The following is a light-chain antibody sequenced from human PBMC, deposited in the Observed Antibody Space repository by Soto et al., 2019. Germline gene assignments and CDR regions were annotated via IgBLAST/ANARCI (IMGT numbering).Light chain of an antibody. CDR1: SSDVGSYNL. CDR2: EVS. V-gene: IGLV2-23*02. CDR3: CSYAGSSTHYV. Sequence: QSALTQPASVSGSPGQSITISCAGTSSDVGSYNLVSWYQQHPGKAPKLMIYEVSKRPSGVSNRFSGSKSGNTASLTIYGLQADDEGDYYCCSYAGSSTHYVFGTGTKLTVL. J-gene: IGLJ1*01.